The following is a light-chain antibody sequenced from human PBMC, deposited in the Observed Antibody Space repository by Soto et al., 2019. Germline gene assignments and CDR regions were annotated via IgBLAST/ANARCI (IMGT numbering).Light chain of an antibody. CDR3: QLYGSSPPFT. CDR1: QSISSTY. Sequence: EIVLTQSPDTLSLSAGERATVSFMGIQSISSTYLAWFQQKPGQTPRLLISGASSRATGIPERFSGSGSGTDFTLTISRLEPEDFAVYWCQLYGSSPPFTFGPGTKVDIK. V-gene: IGKV3-20*01. CDR2: GAS. J-gene: IGKJ3*01.